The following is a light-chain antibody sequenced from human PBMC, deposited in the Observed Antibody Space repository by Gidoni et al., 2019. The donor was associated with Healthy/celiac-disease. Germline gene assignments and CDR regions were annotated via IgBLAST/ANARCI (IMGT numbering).Light chain of an antibody. V-gene: IGKV3-15*01. CDR2: GAS. J-gene: IGKJ1*01. Sequence: EIVMTQSPATLSVSPGERATLSCRASQSVSSNLAWYQQKPGHAPRLLIYGASTRATGIPARFSGSGSGTEFTLTISSLQSEDFAVYYCQQYNNWPRTFGQXTKVEIK. CDR1: QSVSSN. CDR3: QQYNNWPRT.